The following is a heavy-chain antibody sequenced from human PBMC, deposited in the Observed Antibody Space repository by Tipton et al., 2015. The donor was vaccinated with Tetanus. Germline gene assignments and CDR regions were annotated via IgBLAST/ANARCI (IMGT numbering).Heavy chain of an antibody. Sequence: RSLRLSCAASGFTFSDYALHWVRQAPGKGLDWVSVISYDGRKIYYADSVKGRFTISRDNSKNTLYLQMNSLRAEDTAVYYCARNLYGDHRKVDYWGQGTLVTVSS. J-gene: IGHJ4*02. D-gene: IGHD4-17*01. CDR3: ARNLYGDHRKVDY. V-gene: IGHV3-30*04. CDR2: ISYDGRKI. CDR1: GFTFSDYA.